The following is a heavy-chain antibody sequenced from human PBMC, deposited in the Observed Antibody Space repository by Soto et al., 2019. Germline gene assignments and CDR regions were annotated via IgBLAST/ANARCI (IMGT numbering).Heavy chain of an antibody. CDR2: IYAGNGNT. V-gene: IGHV1-3*01. Sequence: QVQFVQSGAEVEKPGASVKVSCKASGHTFSSYTIHWMRQAPGQTLEWMGWIYAGNGNTKYSQKFQGRVTITRDTAASTAYMELRSLRSEDTAGYYCARGPALDYWGQGTLVTVAA. CDR3: ARGPALDY. J-gene: IGHJ4*02. CDR1: GHTFSSYT.